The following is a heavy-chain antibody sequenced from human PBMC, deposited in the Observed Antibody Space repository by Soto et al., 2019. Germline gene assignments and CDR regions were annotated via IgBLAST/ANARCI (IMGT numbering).Heavy chain of an antibody. D-gene: IGHD2-15*01. CDR1: GFTFSDYY. V-gene: IGHV3-11*01. CDR3: ARDIVVVVAATGEGYFDY. J-gene: IGHJ4*02. Sequence: QVQLVESGGGLVKPGGSLRLSCAASGFTFSDYYMSWIRQAPGKGLAWVSYISSSGSTIYYADSVRGRFTISRDNAKNSLYLQMNSLRAEDTAVYDCARDIVVVVAATGEGYFDYWGQGTLVTVSS. CDR2: ISSSGSTI.